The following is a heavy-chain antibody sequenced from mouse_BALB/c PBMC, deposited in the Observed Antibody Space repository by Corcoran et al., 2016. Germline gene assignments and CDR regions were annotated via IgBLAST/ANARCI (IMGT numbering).Heavy chain of an antibody. V-gene: IGHV8-12*01. J-gene: IGHJ1*01. CDR3: ARRASITTASYWYFDV. CDR1: GFSLSTSVMG. Sequence: QVTLKESGPGILQPSQTLSLTCPFSGFSLSTSVMGVSWIRQPSGKGLEWLAHIYWDDDKRYNPSLKSRLTISKDTSRNQVFLKITSVDTADTATYYCARRASITTASYWYFDVWGAGTTVTVSS. D-gene: IGHD1-2*01. CDR2: IYWDDDK.